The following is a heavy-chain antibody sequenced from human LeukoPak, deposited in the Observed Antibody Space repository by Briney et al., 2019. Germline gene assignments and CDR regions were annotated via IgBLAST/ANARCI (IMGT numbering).Heavy chain of an antibody. D-gene: IGHD3-9*01. J-gene: IGHJ4*02. CDR2: ISYSGSNM. CDR1: GFTFNSYT. V-gene: IGHV3-48*01. CDR3: ARDKDWAFDY. Sequence: GGSLRLSCAASGFTFNSYTMNWVRQAPGEGLEWVSFISYSGSNMYYADSVKGRFTISRDNAKNSLYLQMDSLRADDTAVYYCARDKDWAFDYWGQGTLVTVSS.